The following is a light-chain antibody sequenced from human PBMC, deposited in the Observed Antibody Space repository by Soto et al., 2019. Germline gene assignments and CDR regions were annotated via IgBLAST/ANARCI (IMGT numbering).Light chain of an antibody. J-gene: IGKJ1*01. CDR2: VGS. V-gene: IGKV2-28*01. CDR1: QILLHSNGYNY. Sequence: DLVMTQSPLSLSVTPGEPATISCRSSQILLHSNGYNYLDWYLQKPGQSPQVLIYVGSNRASGVPDRFSGSGSGTDFTLKISRVEAEDVGVYYCMQALQTPAFGQGTKVDIK. CDR3: MQALQTPA.